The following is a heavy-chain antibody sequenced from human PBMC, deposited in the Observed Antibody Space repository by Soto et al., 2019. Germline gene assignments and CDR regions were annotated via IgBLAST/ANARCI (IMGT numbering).Heavy chain of an antibody. Sequence: GGSLRLSCAASGFTFSYYAMNWVRQAPGKGLEWVSTISGSGGSTHYADSVKGRFTISRDNSQNTLYLQMNSLRAEDTAVYYCEKPTHEVVGDYYFDYWGQGPLVTVYS. V-gene: IGHV3-23*01. D-gene: IGHD3-22*01. CDR1: GFTFSYYA. J-gene: IGHJ4*02. CDR2: ISGSGGST. CDR3: EKPTHEVVGDYYFDY.